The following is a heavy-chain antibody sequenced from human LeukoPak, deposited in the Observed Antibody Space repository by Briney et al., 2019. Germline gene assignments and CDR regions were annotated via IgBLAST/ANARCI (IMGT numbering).Heavy chain of an antibody. CDR2: INGSGDRT. V-gene: IGHV3-23*01. CDR3: ARDPPPPGADAFDI. Sequence: PGGSLRLSCAASGFTFSDCALSWVRQAPGKGLEWVSDINGSGDRTYYADSVKGRFTISRDNSENTLYLQMNSLRAEDTAVYYCARDPPPPGADAFDIWGQGTMVTVSS. CDR1: GFTFSDCA. J-gene: IGHJ3*02. D-gene: IGHD1-14*01.